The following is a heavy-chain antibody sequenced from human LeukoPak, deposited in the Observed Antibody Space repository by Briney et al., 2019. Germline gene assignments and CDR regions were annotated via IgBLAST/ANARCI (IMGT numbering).Heavy chain of an antibody. Sequence: GGSLRLSCSASGFTFSSYWMHWVRQAPGKGLVWVSDINSDGSNTYYVDSVKGRFTISRDNAKNTLYLQLNSLRADDTAVYYCARGADSNGYTVLDYWGQGTLVTVSS. D-gene: IGHD3-22*01. CDR2: INSDGSNT. CDR1: GFTFSSYW. J-gene: IGHJ4*02. V-gene: IGHV3-74*01. CDR3: ARGADSNGYTVLDY.